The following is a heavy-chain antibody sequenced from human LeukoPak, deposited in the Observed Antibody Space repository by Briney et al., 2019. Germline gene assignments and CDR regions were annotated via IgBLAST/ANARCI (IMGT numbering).Heavy chain of an antibody. Sequence: SETLSLTCTVSGGSISSYYWSWIRQPAGKGLEWIGYIYYSGSTNYNPSLKSRVTISVDTSKNQFSLKLSSVTAADTAVYYCARHREVPYYDILTGGTDVWGQGTTVTVSS. CDR2: IYYSGST. CDR3: ARHREVPYYDILTGGTDV. D-gene: IGHD3-9*01. V-gene: IGHV4-59*08. CDR1: GGSISSYY. J-gene: IGHJ6*02.